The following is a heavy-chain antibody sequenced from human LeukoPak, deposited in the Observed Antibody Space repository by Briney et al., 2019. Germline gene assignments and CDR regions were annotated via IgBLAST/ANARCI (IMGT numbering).Heavy chain of an antibody. Sequence: SETLSLTCTVSGGSISSYYWSWIRQPPGKGLEWIGYIYYSGSTNYNPSLKSRVTISVDTSKNQFSLKLSSVTAADTAVYYCARLVVVTDYYGMDVWGQGTTVTVSS. CDR3: ARLVVVTDYYGMDV. J-gene: IGHJ6*02. V-gene: IGHV4-59*08. CDR1: GGSISSYY. CDR2: IYYSGST. D-gene: IGHD2-21*02.